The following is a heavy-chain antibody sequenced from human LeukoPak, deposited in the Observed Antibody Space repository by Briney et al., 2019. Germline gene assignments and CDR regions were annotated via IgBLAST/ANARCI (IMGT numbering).Heavy chain of an antibody. CDR2: ISYDGNNK. D-gene: IGHD3-10*01. V-gene: IGHV3-30*18. CDR1: GFTFSAYG. J-gene: IGHJ4*02. CDR3: AKDWAGWFGKPTAIDY. Sequence: GGSLRLSCAASGFTFSAYGMHWVRQAPGKGLEWVAVISYDGNNKYYADSVKGRFTISRDTSKNTLYLQMNSPRVEDTAVFYCAKDWAGWFGKPTAIDYWGQGTLVTVSS.